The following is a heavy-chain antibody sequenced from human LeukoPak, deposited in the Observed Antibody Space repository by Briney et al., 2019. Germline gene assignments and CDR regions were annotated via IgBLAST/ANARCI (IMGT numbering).Heavy chain of an antibody. J-gene: IGHJ3*02. D-gene: IGHD2/OR15-2a*01. CDR2: SRDKSHSFST. CDR1: GFIFSDHY. Sequence: GGSLRLSCAASGFIFSDHYMDWVRQAPGKGLEWVGRSRDKSHSFSTAYAASVKGRFTISTDESKKSLFLQMNSLRTEDTAVYYCARARGTSFPAFDIWGRGTTVTVS. V-gene: IGHV3-72*01. CDR3: ARARGTSFPAFDI.